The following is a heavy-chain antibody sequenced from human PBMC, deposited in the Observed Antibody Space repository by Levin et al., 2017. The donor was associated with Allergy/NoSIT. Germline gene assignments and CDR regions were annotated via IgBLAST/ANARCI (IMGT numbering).Heavy chain of an antibody. D-gene: IGHD2-2*01. CDR1: GFTFGDYV. Sequence: GGSLRLSCTASGFTFGDYVMSWVRQAPGKGLEWVGFITSKAYGETTEYAASVKGTVTISRDDSKSIAYLQMNSLKTEDTAVYYCIRDGFCSRTSCSNFYYNGMDVWGQGTTVTVSS. V-gene: IGHV3-49*04. CDR2: ITSKAYGETT. CDR3: IRDGFCSRTSCSNFYYNGMDV. J-gene: IGHJ6*02.